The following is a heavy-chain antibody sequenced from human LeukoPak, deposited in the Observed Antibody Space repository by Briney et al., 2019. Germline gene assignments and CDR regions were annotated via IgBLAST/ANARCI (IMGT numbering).Heavy chain of an antibody. CDR3: TRHTDFTSPNQYYYYMDV. V-gene: IGHV3-21*01. CDR1: GFTFSSYS. CDR2: ISSSSSYI. J-gene: IGHJ6*03. Sequence: GGSLRLSCAASGFTFSSYSMNWVRQAPGKGLEWVSSISSSSSYIYHTDSVKGRFTISRDNAKNSLYLQMNSLRAEDTAVYYCTRHTDFTSPNQYYYYMDVWGKGTTVTVSS.